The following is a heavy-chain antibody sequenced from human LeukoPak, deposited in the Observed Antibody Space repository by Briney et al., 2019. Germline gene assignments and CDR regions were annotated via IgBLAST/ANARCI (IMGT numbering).Heavy chain of an antibody. CDR3: ARDWKSWTYEAFDI. CDR2: IYYSGST. J-gene: IGHJ3*02. V-gene: IGHV4-59*12. Sequence: SETLSLTCTVSGGSISSYYWSWIRQPPGKGLEWIGYIYYSGSTNYNPSLKSRVTISVDTSKNQFSLKLNSVTAADTAVYYCARDWKSWTYEAFDIWGQGTMVTVSS. CDR1: GGSISSYY. D-gene: IGHD1-1*01.